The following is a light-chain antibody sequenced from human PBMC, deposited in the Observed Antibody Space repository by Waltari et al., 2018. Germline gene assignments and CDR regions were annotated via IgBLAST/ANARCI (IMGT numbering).Light chain of an antibody. J-gene: IGKJ5*01. Sequence: DIQLTQSPSFLSASVGDRVTITRRSSQAISNHLAWYQQKGAKAPKLLIHTASILEGGVPSRFSGSGSGTEFALTISSLQPEDFATYYCQQRNGYPITFGQGTRLEIK. V-gene: IGKV1-9*01. CDR3: QQRNGYPIT. CDR1: QAISNH. CDR2: TAS.